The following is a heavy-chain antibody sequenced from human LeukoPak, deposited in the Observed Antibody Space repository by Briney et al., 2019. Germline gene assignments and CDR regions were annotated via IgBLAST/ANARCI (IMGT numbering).Heavy chain of an antibody. J-gene: IGHJ5*02. Sequence: GGSLRLSCAASGFPFSTYAMHWVRQAPGKGLEWLGLISFDGNKQNYPASVKGRFTISRDNSKNTLYLQMNSLRPEDTALYYCARESHEGATRACNWFDPWGQGTLVTVSS. CDR2: ISFDGNKQ. CDR3: ARESHEGATRACNWFDP. CDR1: GFPFSTYA. D-gene: IGHD1-26*01. V-gene: IGHV3-30*04.